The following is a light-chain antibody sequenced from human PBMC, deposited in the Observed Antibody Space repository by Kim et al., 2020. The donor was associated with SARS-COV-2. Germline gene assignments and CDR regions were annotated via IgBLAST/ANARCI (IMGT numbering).Light chain of an antibody. CDR3: TSYTSSSTYV. CDR1: SSDVGAYKY. CDR2: DVG. J-gene: IGLJ1*01. V-gene: IGLV2-14*03. Sequence: GQSITISCAGTSSDVGAYKYVSWYQQHPGKAPKLSIYDVGDRPSGVSNRFSGSKSGNTASLTISGLQAEDEADYYCTSYTSSSTYVFGTGTKVTVL.